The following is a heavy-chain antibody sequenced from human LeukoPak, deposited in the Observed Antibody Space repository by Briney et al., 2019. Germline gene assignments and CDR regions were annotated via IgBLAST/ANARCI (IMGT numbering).Heavy chain of an antibody. CDR1: GFTFSSYA. CDR2: ISGSGGST. D-gene: IGHD4-17*01. V-gene: IGHV3-23*01. Sequence: GGSLRLSCAASGFTFSSYAMSWVRQAPGQGLEWVSAISGSGGSTYYADSVKGRFTISRDNSKNTLYLQMNSLRAEDTAVYYCAKYGDCAFYYYMDVWGKGTTVTVSS. J-gene: IGHJ6*03. CDR3: AKYGDCAFYYYMDV.